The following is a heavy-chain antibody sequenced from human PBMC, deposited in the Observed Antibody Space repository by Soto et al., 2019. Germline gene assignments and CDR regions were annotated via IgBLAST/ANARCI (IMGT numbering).Heavy chain of an antibody. Sequence: EVQLLESGGGLVQPGGSLRLSCAASGFTFTNYAMTWVRQAPGKGLEWVSISSGSGSGGSTNYADSVKGRFTISRDNSKNTPYLQMNSLRVEDTAVYYCAKDRDDDRNYVFDYWGQGTLVTVSS. CDR3: AKDRDDDRNYVFDY. J-gene: IGHJ4*02. CDR2: SSGSGSGGST. D-gene: IGHD4-4*01. CDR1: GFTFTNYA. V-gene: IGHV3-23*01.